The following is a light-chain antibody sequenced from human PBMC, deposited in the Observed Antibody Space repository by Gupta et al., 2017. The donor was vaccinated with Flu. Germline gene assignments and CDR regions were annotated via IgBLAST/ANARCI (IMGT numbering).Light chain of an antibody. CDR3: QSFDSSDNGAV. CDR2: DDN. J-gene: IGLJ2*01. Sequence: NFMLTQPHSVSESPGKTVTISCTRSSGSIASNFVQWYQQRPGSPPTTVIYDDNNRHWGGADPFSGSIDSSSNSASLTIAGLKTEDEADYYCQSFDSSDNGAVFGGGTTLTVL. CDR1: SGSIASNF. V-gene: IGLV6-57*01.